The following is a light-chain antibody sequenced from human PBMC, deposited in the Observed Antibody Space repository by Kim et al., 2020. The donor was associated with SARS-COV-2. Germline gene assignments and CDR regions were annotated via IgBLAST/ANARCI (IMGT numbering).Light chain of an antibody. V-gene: IGLV3-1*01. Sequence: SYELTQPPSVSVSPGQTASITCSGDKLGDKYVCWYQQKPGQSPAPVIFQDTKRPSGIPERFSGSKSGNTATLTISGTHPTDEAYYYCQVWDSSLKGVFGG. CDR2: QDT. J-gene: IGLJ3*02. CDR3: QVWDSSLKGV. CDR1: KLGDKY.